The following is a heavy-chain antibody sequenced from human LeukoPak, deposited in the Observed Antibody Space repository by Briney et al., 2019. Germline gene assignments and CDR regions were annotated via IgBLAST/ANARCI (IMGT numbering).Heavy chain of an antibody. V-gene: IGHV3-21*01. D-gene: IGHD2-2*01. CDR3: ARARSSTSTIGH. Sequence: GGSLRLSCTASGFTFSSYWMSWVRQAPGKGLEWVSSISSSSSYIYYADSVKGRFTISRDNAKNSLYLQMNSLRAEDTAVYYCARARSSTSTIGHWGQGTLVTVSS. J-gene: IGHJ4*02. CDR2: ISSSSSYI. CDR1: GFTFSSYW.